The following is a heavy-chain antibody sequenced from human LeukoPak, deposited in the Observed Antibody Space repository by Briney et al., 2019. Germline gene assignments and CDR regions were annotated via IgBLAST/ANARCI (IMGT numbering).Heavy chain of an antibody. V-gene: IGHV3-48*01. D-gene: IGHD4-17*01. CDR2: ISSSSTI. CDR1: GITFSSYS. Sequence: GGSLRLSCAVSGITFSSYSMNWVRQAPGKGVEWVSYISSSSTIYYSDSVKGRFTISRDNAKDSLYLQMNSLRAEDTAVYYCARISDTVTTPFDYWGQGTLVTVSS. J-gene: IGHJ4*02. CDR3: ARISDTVTTPFDY.